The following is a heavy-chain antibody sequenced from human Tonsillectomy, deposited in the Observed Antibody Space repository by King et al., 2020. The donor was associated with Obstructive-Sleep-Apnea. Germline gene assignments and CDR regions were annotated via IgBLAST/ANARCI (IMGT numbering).Heavy chain of an antibody. CDR2: IYHSGST. CDR3: ATLSTTVVTPRDFDY. CDR1: GGSISSSNW. D-gene: IGHD4-23*01. V-gene: IGHV4-4*02. Sequence: VQLQESGPGLVKPSGTLSLTCAVSGGSISSSNWWSWVRQPPGKGLEWIGDIYHSGSTNYNPSLKSRVTISVDKSKNQFSLKLSSVTAADTAVYYCATLSTTVVTPRDFDYWGQGTLVTVSS. J-gene: IGHJ4*02.